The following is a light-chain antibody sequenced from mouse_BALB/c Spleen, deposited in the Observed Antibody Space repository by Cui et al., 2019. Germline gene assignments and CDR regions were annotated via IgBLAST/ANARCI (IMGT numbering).Light chain of an antibody. CDR1: SSVSSNY. Sequence: IVLTQPPAIMSAAQGERVTMTCTASSSVSSNYLQWYQQKPGSSRTRRIYSTSNLAYGVPARFSGSGSGRSYSLTISSMEAEDAATNYCHQYHRYPFTFGSGTKLEIK. CDR3: HQYHRYPFT. CDR2: STS. V-gene: IGKV4-74*01. J-gene: IGKJ4*01.